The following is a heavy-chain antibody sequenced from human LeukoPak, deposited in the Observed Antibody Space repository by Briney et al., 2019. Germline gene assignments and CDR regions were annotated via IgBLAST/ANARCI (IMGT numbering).Heavy chain of an antibody. CDR3: ASNPRGDSLTFDY. CDR2: ISIYKGNT. CDR1: GYTLPSYG. D-gene: IGHD2-21*02. V-gene: IGHV1-18*04. Sequence: ASVKVSCKASGYTLPSYGVNWVRQAPGQRLEWMGWISIYKGNTNYAQILQGRVTMTTDTSTSTVYMELRSLRSGDTAVYYCASNPRGDSLTFDYWGQGTLVTVSS. J-gene: IGHJ4*02.